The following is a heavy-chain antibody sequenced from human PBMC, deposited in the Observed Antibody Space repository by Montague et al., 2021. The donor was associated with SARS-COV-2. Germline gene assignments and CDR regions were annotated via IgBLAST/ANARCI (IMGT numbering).Heavy chain of an antibody. CDR3: ARGYQLRFLEWSSRQSTFDY. J-gene: IGHJ4*02. Sequence: SETLSLTCAVYGGSFSGYYWSWIRQPPGKGLEWIGEINHSGSTNYNPSLKLQVPISVDTSKNQFPLKLSSVTAADTAVYYCARGYQLRFLEWSSRQSTFDYWGQGTLVTVSS. V-gene: IGHV4-34*01. CDR1: GGSFSGYY. CDR2: INHSGST. D-gene: IGHD3-3*01.